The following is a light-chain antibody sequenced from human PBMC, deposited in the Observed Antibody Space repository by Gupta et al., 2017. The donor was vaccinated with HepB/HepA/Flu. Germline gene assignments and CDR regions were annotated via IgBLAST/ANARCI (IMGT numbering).Light chain of an antibody. CDR1: QAISNN. V-gene: IGKV1-16*02. Sequence: DIQMTQSPSSLSASVGDRVTITCRASQAISNNLAWFQQKSGKAPKSLIYGASKLQSGVPSKFSGSGSGTDFTLTISNLQPEDFATYYCQQYNSYPPTFGGGTKLEIK. CDR3: QQYNSYPPT. J-gene: IGKJ4*01. CDR2: GAS.